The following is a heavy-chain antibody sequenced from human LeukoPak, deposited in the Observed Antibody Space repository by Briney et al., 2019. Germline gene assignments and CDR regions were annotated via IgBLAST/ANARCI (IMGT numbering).Heavy chain of an antibody. V-gene: IGHV4-34*01. CDR2: INHSGST. D-gene: IGHD3-22*01. CDR3: ARGDRGTYYYDGSGPHTNFDF. CDR1: GGSFSGYY. J-gene: IGHJ4*02. Sequence: SETLSLTCAVYGGSFSGYYWSWIRQPPGKGLEWIGEINHSGSTNYNPSLKSRVTISVDTSKNQFSLKLSSVTAADTAVYYCARGDRGTYYYDGSGPHTNFDFGGQGPRVSVSS.